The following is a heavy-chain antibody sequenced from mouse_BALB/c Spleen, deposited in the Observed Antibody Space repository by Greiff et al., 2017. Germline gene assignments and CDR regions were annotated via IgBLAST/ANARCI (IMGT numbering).Heavy chain of an antibody. CDR2: IWAGGST. CDR3: ARAPSTFYFDY. D-gene: IGHD5-5*01. V-gene: IGHV2-9*02. J-gene: IGHJ2*01. Sequence: VKVVESGPGLVAPSQSLSITCTVSGFSLTSYGVHWVRQPPGKGLEWLGVIWAGGSTNYNSALMSRLSISKDNSKSQVFLKMNSLQTDDTAMYYCARAPSTFYFDYWGQGTTLTVSS. CDR1: GFSLTSYG.